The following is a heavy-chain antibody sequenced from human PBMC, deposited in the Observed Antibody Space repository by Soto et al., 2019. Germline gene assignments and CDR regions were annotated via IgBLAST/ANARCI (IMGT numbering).Heavy chain of an antibody. CDR3: ARHERYSSGWGSFDY. CDR2: IYYSGST. CDR1: GGSISSSSYY. V-gene: IGHV4-39*01. J-gene: IGHJ4*02. D-gene: IGHD6-19*01. Sequence: QLQLQESGPGLVKPSETLSLTCTVSGGSISSSSYYWGWIRQPPGKGLEWIGSIYYSGSTYYNPSLKSRVTISVDTSKNQFSLKLSSVTAADTAVYYCARHERYSSGWGSFDYWGQGTLVTVSS.